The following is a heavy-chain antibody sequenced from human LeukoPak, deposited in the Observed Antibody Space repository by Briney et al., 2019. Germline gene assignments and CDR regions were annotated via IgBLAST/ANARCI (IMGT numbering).Heavy chain of an antibody. CDR2: INSDGSST. Sequence: SGGSLRLSCAASGFTFSSYWVHWVRQAPGKGLVWVSHINSDGSSTNYADSVKGRFTISRDNAKNTLYLQMNSLRAEDTAVYYCARGASSDWYQNFDYWGQGTLVTVSS. V-gene: IGHV3-74*01. D-gene: IGHD6-19*01. CDR3: ARGASSDWYQNFDY. J-gene: IGHJ4*02. CDR1: GFTFSSYW.